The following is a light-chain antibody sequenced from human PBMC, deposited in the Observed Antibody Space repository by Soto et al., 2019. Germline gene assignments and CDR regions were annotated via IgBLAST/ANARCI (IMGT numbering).Light chain of an antibody. Sequence: ETVMTQSPGTLSVSLWERATLSCTASQGIKSNLAWYQQRPGQAPRLLLYDAATRATGVPARFSGSGSGTEFTLTISSLQSEDFAVYYCQQYNNWPPITFGQGTRLEIK. CDR1: QGIKSN. V-gene: IGKV3-15*01. CDR2: DAA. J-gene: IGKJ5*01. CDR3: QQYNNWPPIT.